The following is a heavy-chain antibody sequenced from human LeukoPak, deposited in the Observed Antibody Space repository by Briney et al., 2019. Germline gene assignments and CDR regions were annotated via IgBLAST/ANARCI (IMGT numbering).Heavy chain of an antibody. CDR2: ISYDGSNK. V-gene: IGHV3-30*18. D-gene: IGHD6-13*01. J-gene: IGHJ6*02. CDR1: VFTFSSYG. Sequence: GGSLRLSCATSVFTFSSYGMHWVRQAPGKGLEWVAVISYDGSNKYYADSVKGRFTISRDNSKNTLYLQMNSLRAEDTAVYYCAKDGPYSSSWVHYYYGMDVWGQGTTVTVSS. CDR3: AKDGPYSSSWVHYYYGMDV.